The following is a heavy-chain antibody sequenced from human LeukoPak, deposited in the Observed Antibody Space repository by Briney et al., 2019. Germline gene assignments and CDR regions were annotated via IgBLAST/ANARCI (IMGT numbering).Heavy chain of an antibody. V-gene: IGHV3-74*01. CDR3: ARGRAAAGSYYFDY. D-gene: IGHD6-13*01. Sequence: PGGSLRLSCAASGFTFSSYWMHWVRQAPGKGLVWVSRINSDGSSTSYADSVKDRFTISRDNAKNSLYLQMNSLRAEDTALYYCARGRAAAGSYYFDYWGQGTLVTVSS. CDR1: GFTFSSYW. J-gene: IGHJ4*02. CDR2: INSDGSST.